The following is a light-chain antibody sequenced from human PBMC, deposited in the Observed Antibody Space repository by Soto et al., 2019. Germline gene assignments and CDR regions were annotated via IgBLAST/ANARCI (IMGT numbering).Light chain of an antibody. Sequence: QSVLTQPPSASGTPGQTVIISCSGSRSDIGSNSVNWYQHLPGTAPKLLIYNNNQRPSGVPDRFSGSKSGTSASLAISGLQSEDEADYYCAAWDDRLTAPVFGNGTKVTV. J-gene: IGLJ1*01. CDR1: RSDIGSNS. CDR2: NNN. CDR3: AAWDDRLTAPV. V-gene: IGLV1-44*01.